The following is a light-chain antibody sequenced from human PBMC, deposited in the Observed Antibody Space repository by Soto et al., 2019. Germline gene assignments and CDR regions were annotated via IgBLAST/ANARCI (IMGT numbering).Light chain of an antibody. CDR3: QQRSNWPPFT. J-gene: IGKJ3*01. CDR2: DAS. Sequence: ILMTQSPVTLSVSPGERATLSCRASQSVGNDLAWYQQKPGQAPRLLIYDASTRATGIPARFSGSGSGTEFTLTISSLEPEDFAVYYCQQRSNWPPFTFGPGTKVDIK. CDR1: QSVGND. V-gene: IGKV3-11*01.